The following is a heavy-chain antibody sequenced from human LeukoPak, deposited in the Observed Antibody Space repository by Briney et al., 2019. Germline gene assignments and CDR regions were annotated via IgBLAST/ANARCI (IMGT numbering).Heavy chain of an antibody. D-gene: IGHD2-2*01. CDR3: VREDAHTYYFDF. Sequence: GASVKVSCKTSGYTFTSYHMHWVRQAPGQGPEWVAIIKSTGDTTVYAQKFQGRVTVTRDTSTSTVYMDLSSLSSEDTAVYYCVREDAHTYYFDFWGPGTLVTVSS. CDR2: IKSTGDTT. J-gene: IGHJ4*02. V-gene: IGHV1-46*01. CDR1: GYTFTSYH.